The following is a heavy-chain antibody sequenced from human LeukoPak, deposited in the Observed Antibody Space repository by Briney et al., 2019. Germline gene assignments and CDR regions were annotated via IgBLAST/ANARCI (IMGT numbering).Heavy chain of an antibody. V-gene: IGHV5-51*01. CDR2: IYPGDSDT. Sequence: PGESLKISCKGSGYSFSNYWIGWVRQMPGKGLEWMGIIYPGDSDTRYSPSFQGQVTISADKSISTAYLQWSSLKASDTAMYYCARLASPVGVGYKDYFDYWGQGTLVTVSS. CDR3: ARLASPVGVGYKDYFDY. CDR1: GYSFSNYW. J-gene: IGHJ4*02. D-gene: IGHD5-24*01.